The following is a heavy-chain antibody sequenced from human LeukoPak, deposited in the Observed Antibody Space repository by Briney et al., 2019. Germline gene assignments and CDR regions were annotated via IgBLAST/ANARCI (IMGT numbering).Heavy chain of an antibody. CDR1: GGTFSSYG. V-gene: IGHV1-18*01. CDR3: ALRLGYCSGGSCYSKFDY. CDR2: ISAYNGNT. J-gene: IGHJ4*02. Sequence: ASVKVSCKASGGTFSSYGFSWVRQAPGQGLEWMGWISAYNGNTNYAQRLQGRVTMTTDTSTSTAYMELRSLRSDDTAVYYCALRLGYCSGGSCYSKFDYWGQGTLVTVSS. D-gene: IGHD2-15*01.